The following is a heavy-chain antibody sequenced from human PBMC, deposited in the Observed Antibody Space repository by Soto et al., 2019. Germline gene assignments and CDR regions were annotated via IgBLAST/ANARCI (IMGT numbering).Heavy chain of an antibody. Sequence: EVPLVASGGGLVEPGGSLRLSCAASGFTFTKAWMNWVRQAPGKGLEWVGRIRSETDGGTTDYAAPVKGRFIISRDDSKKMLFVQMSRLKTEDTAVYYCTTDYLYDYYGMDVWGQGTTVTVSS. CDR3: TTDYLYDYYGMDV. CDR2: IRSETDGGTT. J-gene: IGHJ6*02. V-gene: IGHV3-15*07. D-gene: IGHD2-8*01. CDR1: GFTFTKAW.